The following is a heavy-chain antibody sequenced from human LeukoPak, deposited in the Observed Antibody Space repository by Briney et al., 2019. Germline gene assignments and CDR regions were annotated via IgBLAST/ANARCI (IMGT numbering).Heavy chain of an antibody. CDR1: GFTFSSFA. CDR2: MSGSGGST. D-gene: IGHD6-19*01. J-gene: IGHJ4*02. CDR3: AKDHGVAVAGMYY. Sequence: PGGSLRLSCAASGFTFSSFAMSWVRQAPGKGLEWVSSMSGSGGSTYYEDSVKGRFTISRDNSRNTLYLQMNSLRADDTAVYYCAKDHGVAVAGMYYWGQGTLVTVSS. V-gene: IGHV3-23*01.